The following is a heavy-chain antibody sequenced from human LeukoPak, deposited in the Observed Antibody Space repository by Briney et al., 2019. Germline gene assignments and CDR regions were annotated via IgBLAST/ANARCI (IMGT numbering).Heavy chain of an antibody. Sequence: ASVKVSCKASGGTFSSYAISWVRQAPGQGLEWMGGIIPTFGTANYAQKFQGRVTITADESTSKAYMELSSLRSEDTAVYYCARDSDDSSGSQGGVAFDIWGQGTMVTVSS. CDR1: GGTFSSYA. CDR2: IIPTFGTA. V-gene: IGHV1-69*01. CDR3: ARDSDDSSGSQGGVAFDI. J-gene: IGHJ3*02. D-gene: IGHD3-22*01.